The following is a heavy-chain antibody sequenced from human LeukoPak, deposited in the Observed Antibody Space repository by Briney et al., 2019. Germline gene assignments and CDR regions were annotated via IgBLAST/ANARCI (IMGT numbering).Heavy chain of an antibody. CDR3: AGSRYCSGGTCYATFDY. V-gene: IGHV4-61*02. Sequence: KPSETLSLTCTVSGGSISSGSYYWSWIRQPAGKGLEWIGRIYTSGSTNYNPSLKSRVTISVDTSKNQFSLKLSSVTAADTALYYCAGSRYCSGGTCYATFDYWGQGTLVTVSS. D-gene: IGHD2-15*01. CDR2: IYTSGST. CDR1: GGSISSGSYY. J-gene: IGHJ4*02.